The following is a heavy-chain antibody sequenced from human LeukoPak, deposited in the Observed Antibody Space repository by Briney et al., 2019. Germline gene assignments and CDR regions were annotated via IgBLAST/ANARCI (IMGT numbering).Heavy chain of an antibody. CDR1: GGSISSSNYY. CDR3: ARVYYYDSSLDY. D-gene: IGHD3-22*01. CDR2: IYYSGST. J-gene: IGHJ4*02. Sequence: SETLSLTCTVSGGSISSSNYYWGWLRQPPGKGLEWIGSIYYSGSTYYNPSLKSRVTISVDASKNQFSLKLSSVTAADTAVYYCARVYYYDSSLDYWGQGTLVTVSS. V-gene: IGHV4-39*01.